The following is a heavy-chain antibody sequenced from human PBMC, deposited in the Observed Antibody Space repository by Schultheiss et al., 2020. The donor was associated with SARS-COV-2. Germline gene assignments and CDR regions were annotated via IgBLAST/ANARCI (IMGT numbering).Heavy chain of an antibody. CDR3: ARAHSGTDAFDI. CDR1: GFTFSSYW. D-gene: IGHD1-26*01. J-gene: IGHJ3*02. V-gene: IGHV3-13*01. CDR2: IGTAGDT. Sequence: GGSLRLSCAASGFTFSSYWMSWVRQATGKGLEWVSAIGTAGDTYYPGSVKGRFTISRENAKNSLYLQMNSLRAGDTAVYYCARAHSGTDAFDIWGQGTMVTVSS.